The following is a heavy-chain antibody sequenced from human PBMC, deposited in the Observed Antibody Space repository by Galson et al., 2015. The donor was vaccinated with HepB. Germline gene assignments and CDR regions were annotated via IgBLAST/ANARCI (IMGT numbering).Heavy chain of an antibody. CDR1: GFTFSSYA. Sequence: SLRLSCAASGFTFSSYAMSWVRQAPGKGLEWVSVISGSGGSTYHADSVNGRFTISRYNSKNTLYLQMNILRAEDTAVYYCAKDKGLPTVTSELPGRTFYYYGMDVWRPGTTVTAS. V-gene: IGHV3-23*01. CDR2: ISGSGGST. J-gene: IGHJ6*02. CDR3: AKDKGLPTVTSELPGRTFYYYGMDV. D-gene: IGHD4-11*01.